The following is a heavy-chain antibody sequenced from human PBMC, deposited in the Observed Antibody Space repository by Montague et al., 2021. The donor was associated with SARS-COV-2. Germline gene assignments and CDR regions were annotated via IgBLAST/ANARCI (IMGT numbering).Heavy chain of an antibody. J-gene: IGHJ6*02. D-gene: IGHD2-2*01. V-gene: IGHV1-24*01. CDR3: ATVNCSSTSCLNYYYYYGMDV. CDR1: GYTLTELS. CDR2: FDPEDGET. Sequence: SVKVSCKVSGYTLTELSMHWVRQAPGKGLEWMGGFDPEDGETIYARKFQGRVAMTEDTSTDTAYMELSSLRSEDTAVYYCATVNCSSTSCLNYYYYYGMDVWGQGTTVTVSS.